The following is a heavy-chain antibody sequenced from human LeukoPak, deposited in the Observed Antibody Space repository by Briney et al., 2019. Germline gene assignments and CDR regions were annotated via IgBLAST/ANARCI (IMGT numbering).Heavy chain of an antibody. D-gene: IGHD6-19*01. CDR1: GFTFSSYS. V-gene: IGHV3-21*01. Sequence: PGGSLSLSWAASGFTFSSYSMNWFRQAPGKGLEWVSSISSSSSYIYYADSVKGRFTISRDNAKNSLYLQMNSLRAEDTAVYYCARKIAVAGYFDYWGQGTLVTVSS. CDR3: ARKIAVAGYFDY. J-gene: IGHJ4*02. CDR2: ISSSSSYI.